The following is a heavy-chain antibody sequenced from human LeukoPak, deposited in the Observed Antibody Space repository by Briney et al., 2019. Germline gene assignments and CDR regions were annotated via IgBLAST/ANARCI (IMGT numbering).Heavy chain of an antibody. Sequence: GGSLRLSCAASGFTFNSYAMSWVRQAPGQGLEWVSGISGSGGDTYYAGSVKGRFTISRDNSKNALYLQMNSLRADDTAVYYCAKGHLSILFPFDSWGQGTLVTVSS. J-gene: IGHJ4*02. CDR1: GFTFNSYA. CDR2: ISGSGGDT. CDR3: AKGHLSILFPFDS. V-gene: IGHV3-23*01. D-gene: IGHD2-21*01.